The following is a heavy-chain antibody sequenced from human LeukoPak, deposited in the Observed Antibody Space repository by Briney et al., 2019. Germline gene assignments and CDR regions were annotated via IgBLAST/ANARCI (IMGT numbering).Heavy chain of an antibody. D-gene: IGHD3-10*01. Sequence: NSSETLSLTCTVSGGSISSSSYYWGWIRQPPGKGLEWIGSIYYTGSTYYNPSLESRFTVSVDTSKNQFSLKLSSVTAADTAVYYCARLGWLYGSGSMSWFDPWGQGTLVTVSS. CDR3: ARLGWLYGSGSMSWFDP. V-gene: IGHV4-39*01. CDR2: IYYTGST. J-gene: IGHJ5*02. CDR1: GGSISSSSYY.